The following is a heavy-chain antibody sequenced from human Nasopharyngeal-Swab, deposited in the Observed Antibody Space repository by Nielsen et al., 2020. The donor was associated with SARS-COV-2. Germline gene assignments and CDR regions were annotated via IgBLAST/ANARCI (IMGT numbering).Heavy chain of an antibody. Sequence: GGSLRLSCAASGFTFSSYGMHWVRQAPGKGLEWEAVISYDGSNKYYADSVKGRFTISRDNSKNTLYLQMNSLRAEDTAVYYCAKSGGLYCSGGSCYRAYFDYWGQGTLVTVSS. D-gene: IGHD2-15*01. CDR1: GFTFSSYG. CDR2: ISYDGSNK. J-gene: IGHJ4*02. V-gene: IGHV3-30*18. CDR3: AKSGGLYCSGGSCYRAYFDY.